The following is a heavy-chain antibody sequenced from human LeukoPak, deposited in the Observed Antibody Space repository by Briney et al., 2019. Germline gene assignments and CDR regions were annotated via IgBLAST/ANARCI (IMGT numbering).Heavy chain of an antibody. CDR1: GGSISSGGYY. Sequence: SETLSLTCTVSGGSISSGGYYWSWIRQHPGKGLEWIGYIYYSGSTYYNPSLKSRVTISVDTSKNQFSLKLSSVTAADTAVYYCAGRDGYNGVFDYWGQGTLVTVSS. D-gene: IGHD5-24*01. J-gene: IGHJ4*02. V-gene: IGHV4-61*08. CDR3: AGRDGYNGVFDY. CDR2: IYYSGST.